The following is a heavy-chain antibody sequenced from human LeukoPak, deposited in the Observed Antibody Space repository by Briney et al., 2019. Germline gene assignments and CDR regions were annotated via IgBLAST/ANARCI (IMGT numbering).Heavy chain of an antibody. Sequence: GGSLRLSCTASGLTFSSYWIHWVRQAPGKGLVWVSRINSDGSSTGYADSVKGRFTLSRDNAKNTLYLQMSSLRAEDTPVYYCATSSVWGGAFNIWGQGTMVTVSS. CDR1: GLTFSSYW. J-gene: IGHJ3*02. CDR3: ATSSVWGGAFNI. V-gene: IGHV3-74*01. CDR2: INSDGSST. D-gene: IGHD3-16*01.